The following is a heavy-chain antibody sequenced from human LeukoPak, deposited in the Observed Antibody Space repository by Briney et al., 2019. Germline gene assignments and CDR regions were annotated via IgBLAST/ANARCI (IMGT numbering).Heavy chain of an antibody. V-gene: IGHV3-30*02. D-gene: IGHD6-13*01. Sequence: GGSLRLSCAASGFTFRDYGMHWVRQAPGKGLEWVAFIRYDGSDKYYADSVKGRFTISRDNSKNTLYVQMSTLRAEDTAVYYCAKDIGRSSYYYFDYWGQGTLVTVSS. CDR3: AKDIGRSSYYYFDY. CDR1: GFTFRDYG. J-gene: IGHJ4*02. CDR2: IRYDGSDK.